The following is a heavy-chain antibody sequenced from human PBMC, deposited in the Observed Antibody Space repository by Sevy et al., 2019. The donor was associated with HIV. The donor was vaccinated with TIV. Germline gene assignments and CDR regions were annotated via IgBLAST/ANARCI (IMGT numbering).Heavy chain of an antibody. CDR1: RYSLNKFS. J-gene: IGHJ4*02. V-gene: IGHV1-24*01. CDR3: AITREYYSDTSGYFDY. Sequence: ASVKVSCRISRYSLNKFSMHWVRQAPGKGLEWMGSFDPEDGERIYAQKFQGRFSMTEDTSNDTAYMELSSLRPDDTAVYYCAITREYYSDTSGYFDYWGQGTLVTVSS. D-gene: IGHD3-22*01. CDR2: FDPEDGER.